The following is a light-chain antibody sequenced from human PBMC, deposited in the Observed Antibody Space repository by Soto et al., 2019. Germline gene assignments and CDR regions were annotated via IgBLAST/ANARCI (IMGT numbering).Light chain of an antibody. CDR3: QQYNSYSWT. V-gene: IGKV1-5*03. CDR1: QTISIW. CDR2: KAS. J-gene: IGKJ1*01. Sequence: DIQMTQSPSTVSGSVRDRVTITCRASQTISIWLAWYQQKPGKAPKLLIYKASTLKSGVPSRFSGSGSGTEFTLTISSLQADDFAIYYCQQYNSYSWTFGQGTKVDIK.